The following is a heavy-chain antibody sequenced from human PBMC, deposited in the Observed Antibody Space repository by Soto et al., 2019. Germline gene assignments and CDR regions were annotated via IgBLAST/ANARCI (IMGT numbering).Heavy chain of an antibody. V-gene: IGHV1-2*02. CDR2: INPQTAST. D-gene: IGHD3-22*01. J-gene: IGHJ6*02. Sequence: ASVKVSCKASGYTFNRYYLHWVRQAPGPGLQWLGWINPQTASTRYAQKFQGRVTLTRDTSVSTAYMELSSLRSDDAAVYYCARASQMVINPSYYAMDVWGQGTAVTVS. CDR1: GYTFNRYY. CDR3: ARASQMVINPSYYAMDV.